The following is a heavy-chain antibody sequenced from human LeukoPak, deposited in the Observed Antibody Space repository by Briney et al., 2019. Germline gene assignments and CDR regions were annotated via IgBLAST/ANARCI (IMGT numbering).Heavy chain of an antibody. CDR3: ARVKMGATTAFEY. CDR2: IYHSGST. J-gene: IGHJ4*02. Sequence: TLSLTCAVSGGSISSGGYSWSWIRQPPGKGLEWIGYIYHSGSTYYNPSLKSRVTISIDTLKNQFSLKVTSVTAADTAVYYCARVKMGATTAFEYWGQGTLVTVSS. CDR1: GGSISSGGYS. D-gene: IGHD1-26*01. V-gene: IGHV4-30-2*01.